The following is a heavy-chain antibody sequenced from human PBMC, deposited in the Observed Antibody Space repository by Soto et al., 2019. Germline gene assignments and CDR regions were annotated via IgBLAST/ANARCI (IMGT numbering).Heavy chain of an antibody. V-gene: IGHV4-59*01. CDR3: ASISSSSWYGGFDY. Sequence: SETLSLTCTVSGGSISSYYWSWIRQPPGKGLEWIGYIYYSGSTNYNPSLKSRVTISVDTSKNQFSLKLGSVTAADTAVYYCASISSSSWYGGFDYWGQGTLVTVSS. CDR2: IYYSGST. D-gene: IGHD6-13*01. J-gene: IGHJ4*02. CDR1: GGSISSYY.